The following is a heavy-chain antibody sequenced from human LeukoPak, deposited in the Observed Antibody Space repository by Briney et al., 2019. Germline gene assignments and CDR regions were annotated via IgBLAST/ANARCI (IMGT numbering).Heavy chain of an antibody. V-gene: IGHV1-69*13. D-gene: IGHD2-2*01. J-gene: IGHJ6*02. CDR3: ASKYCSSTSCPPYYYYYGMDV. Sequence: ASVKVSCKASGGTFSSYAVSWVRQAPGQGLEWMGGIIPIFGTANYAQKFQGRVTITADESTSTAYMELSSLRSEDTAVYYCASKYCSSTSCPPYYYYYGMDVWGQGTTVTVSS. CDR2: IIPIFGTA. CDR1: GGTFSSYA.